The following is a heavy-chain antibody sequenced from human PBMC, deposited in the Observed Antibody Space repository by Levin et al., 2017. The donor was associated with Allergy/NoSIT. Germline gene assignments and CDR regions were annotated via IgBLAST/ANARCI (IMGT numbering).Heavy chain of an antibody. V-gene: IGHV1-58*01. CDR1: GFAFTHSA. J-gene: IGHJ6*03. D-gene: IGHD1-26*01. CDR3: AAESSSEPPYYYYYMDV. CDR2: IVVSSGNT. Sequence: SVKVSCKASGFAFTHSAVQWVRQARGQRLEWIGWIVVSSGNTNYTQKFQERVTITRDMSTSTAYMELSSLRSEDTAVYYCAAESSSEPPYYYYYMDVWGKGTTVTVSS.